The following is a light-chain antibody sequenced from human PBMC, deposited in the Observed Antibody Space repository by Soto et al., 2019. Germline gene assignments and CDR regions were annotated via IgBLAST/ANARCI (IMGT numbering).Light chain of an antibody. CDR3: QQYNNWPPRNT. Sequence: EIVMTQSPATLSVPPGERATLSCRASQSVSSNLAWYQQKPGLAPRLLIYGASTRATGIPARFSGSGSGTEFTLTISSLQSEDFAVYYCQQYNNWPPRNTFGGGTKVDIK. CDR2: GAS. CDR1: QSVSSN. J-gene: IGKJ4*01. V-gene: IGKV3-15*01.